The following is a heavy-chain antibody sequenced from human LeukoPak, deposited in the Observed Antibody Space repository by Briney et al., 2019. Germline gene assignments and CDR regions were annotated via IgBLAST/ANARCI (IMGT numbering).Heavy chain of an antibody. D-gene: IGHD3-10*01. Sequence: GSLRLSCAASGFTFSSYSMNWVRQAPGKGLEWVSAISGSGGSTYYADSVKGRFTISRDNSKNTLYLQMNSLRAEDTAVYYCAKAPYYSPDYYFDYWGQGTLVTVSS. CDR3: AKAPYYSPDYYFDY. V-gene: IGHV3-23*01. CDR2: ISGSGGST. CDR1: GFTFSSYS. J-gene: IGHJ4*02.